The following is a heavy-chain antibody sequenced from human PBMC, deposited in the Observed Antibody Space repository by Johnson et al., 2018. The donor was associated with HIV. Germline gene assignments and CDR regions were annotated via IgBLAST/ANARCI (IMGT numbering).Heavy chain of an antibody. CDR3: ARSHRYGNMVATIRPFDI. D-gene: IGHD5-12*01. V-gene: IGHV3-43*01. CDR2: ISWDGGST. CDR1: GFTFDDYT. J-gene: IGHJ3*02. Sequence: VQLVESGGVVVQPGGSLRLSCAASGFTFDDYTMHWVRQAPGKGLEWVSLISWDGGSTYYADSVKGRFTISRDNAKNSRNLQMNSLRAEDTALYYCARSHRYGNMVATIRPFDIWGQGTMVTVSS.